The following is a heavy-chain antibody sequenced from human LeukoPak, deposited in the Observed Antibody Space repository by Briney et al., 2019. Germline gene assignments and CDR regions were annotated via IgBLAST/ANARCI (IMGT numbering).Heavy chain of an antibody. CDR2: IGAGGTFT. CDR3: AKGGAGDYLDY. V-gene: IGHV3-23*01. D-gene: IGHD4-17*01. J-gene: IGHJ4*02. CDR1: GFTFSSYA. Sequence: GGSLRLSCTASGFTFSSYAMNWVRQAPGKGLEWVSGIGAGGTFTYYADSVKGRFTIFRDNSRNTLYLQMNSLRADDTAVYYCAKGGAGDYLDYWGQGTLVTVSS.